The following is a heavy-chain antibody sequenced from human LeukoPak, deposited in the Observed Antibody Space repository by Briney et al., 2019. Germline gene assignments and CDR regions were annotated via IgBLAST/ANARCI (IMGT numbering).Heavy chain of an antibody. J-gene: IGHJ3*02. CDR1: GFTFSTYG. CDR2: IWYDGSKK. CDR3: ARGYSSESCAFDI. Sequence: PGGSLRLSCAASGFTFSTYGMHWVRQAPGKGLEWVAVIWYDGSKKYYADSVKGRFTISRDNSKNTLYLQMNSLRAEDTAVYYCARGYSSESCAFDIWGQGTTVTVSS. D-gene: IGHD6-19*01. V-gene: IGHV3-33*01.